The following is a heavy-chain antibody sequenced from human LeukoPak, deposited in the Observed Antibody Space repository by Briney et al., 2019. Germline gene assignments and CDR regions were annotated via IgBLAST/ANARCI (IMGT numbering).Heavy chain of an antibody. Sequence: GASVKVSCKASGYTFTSDYMHWVRQAPGQGLEWMGIINPSGGSTSYAQKFQGRVTMTRDTSTSTVYMELSSLRCEDTAVYYCARDTEIAVTGTPAPFDYWGQGTLVTVSS. J-gene: IGHJ4*02. D-gene: IGHD6-19*01. V-gene: IGHV1-46*01. CDR1: GYTFTSDY. CDR3: ARDTEIAVTGTPAPFDY. CDR2: INPSGGST.